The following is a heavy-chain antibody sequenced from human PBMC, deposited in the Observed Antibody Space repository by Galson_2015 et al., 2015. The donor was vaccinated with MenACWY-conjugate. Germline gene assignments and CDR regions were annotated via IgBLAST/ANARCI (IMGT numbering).Heavy chain of an antibody. J-gene: IGHJ6*02. V-gene: IGHV5-51*01. CDR2: ISPIDSKT. CDR1: GSNFLPYW. CDR3: ARHPPGGRGMDV. Sequence: QSGAEVTKPGESLQISCKASGSNFLPYWIGWVRQVPGKGLEWVGLISPIDSKTRYSPAFEGRVTISADNSITTAYLQWNSLQASDTAMYYCARHPPGGRGMDVWGQGTTVTVSS. D-gene: IGHD1-26*01.